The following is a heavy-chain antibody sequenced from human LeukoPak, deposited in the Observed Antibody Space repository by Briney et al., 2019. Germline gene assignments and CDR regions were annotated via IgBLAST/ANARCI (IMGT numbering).Heavy chain of an antibody. D-gene: IGHD5-18*01. CDR2: IYPGDSDT. CDR1: GYSFTSYW. Sequence: GESLKISCKGSGYSFTSYWIGWVRQLPGKGLEWMGIIYPGDSDTRYSPSFQGQVTISADKSISTAYLQWSSLKASDTAMYYCARHPRGYSYGSWNYYYMDVWGKGTTVTVSS. V-gene: IGHV5-51*01. CDR3: ARHPRGYSYGSWNYYYMDV. J-gene: IGHJ6*03.